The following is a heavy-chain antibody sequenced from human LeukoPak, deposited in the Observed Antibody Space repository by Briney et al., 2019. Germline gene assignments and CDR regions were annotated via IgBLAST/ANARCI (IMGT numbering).Heavy chain of an antibody. CDR2: ISDDGTEK. J-gene: IGHJ4*02. CDR1: EFTFGNFA. D-gene: IGHD1-26*01. V-gene: IGHV3-30-3*01. Sequence: PGGSLRLSCAASEFTFGNFAMHWVRQAPGKELEWVAVISDDGTEKYYTDSVKGRFTISRDNSKNTLYLHMNTLRPEDAAVYYCATVLSGSYLAPIDYWGQGTLVIVSS. CDR3: ATVLSGSYLAPIDY.